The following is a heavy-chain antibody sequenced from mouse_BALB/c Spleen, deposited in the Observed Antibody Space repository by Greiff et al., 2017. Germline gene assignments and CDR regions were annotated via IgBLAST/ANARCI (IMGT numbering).Heavy chain of an antibody. CDR3: ARDGGNYDFDY. Sequence: EVQVVESGGGLVKPGGSLKLSCAASGFTFSDYYMYWVRQTPEKRLEWVATISDCGSYTYYPDSVKGRFTISRDNAKNNLYLQMSSLKSEDTAMYYCARDGGNYDFDYWGQGTTLTVSS. D-gene: IGHD2-1*01. J-gene: IGHJ2*01. V-gene: IGHV5-4*02. CDR1: GFTFSDYY. CDR2: ISDCGSYT.